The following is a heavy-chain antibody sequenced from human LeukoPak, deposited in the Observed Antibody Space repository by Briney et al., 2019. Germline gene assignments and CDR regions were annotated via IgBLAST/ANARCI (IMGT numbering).Heavy chain of an antibody. D-gene: IGHD3-10*01. CDR2: INHSGST. CDR1: GGSFSGYY. CDR3: ARRILWFGESGNFFDY. V-gene: IGHV4-34*01. Sequence: SETLSLTCAVYGGSFSGYYWSWIRQPPGKGLEWIGEINHSGSTNYNPSLKSRVTISVDTSKNQFSLKLSSVTAADTAVYYCARRILWFGESGNFFDYWGQGTLVTVSS. J-gene: IGHJ4*02.